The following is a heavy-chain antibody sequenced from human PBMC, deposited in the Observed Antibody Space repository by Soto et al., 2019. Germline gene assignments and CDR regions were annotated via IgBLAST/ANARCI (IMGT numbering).Heavy chain of an antibody. D-gene: IGHD1-26*01. CDR3: ARVRWELLGFDY. V-gene: IGHV4-61*01. CDR1: GGSVSSGSYY. Sequence: QVQLQESGPGLVKPSETLSLTCTVSGGSVSSGSYYWSWIRQPPGKGLEWIGYIYYSGSTNYNPSLKSRVTISVDTSKNQFSLKLSSVTAADTAVYYCARVRWELLGFDYWGQGTLVTVSS. CDR2: IYYSGST. J-gene: IGHJ4*02.